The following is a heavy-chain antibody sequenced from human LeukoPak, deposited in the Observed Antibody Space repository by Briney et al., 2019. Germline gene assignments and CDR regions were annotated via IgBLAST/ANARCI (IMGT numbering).Heavy chain of an antibody. D-gene: IGHD2-15*01. CDR1: GYTFTSYG. J-gene: IGHJ4*02. CDR2: IGAYNGNT. V-gene: IGHV1-18*01. CDR3: ARDQYCSGGSCHNFDY. Sequence: GASVKVSCKASGYTFTSYGISWVRQAPGQGLEWMGWIGAYNGNTNYAQKLQGRVTMTTDTSTSTAYMELRSLRSDDTAVYYCARDQYCSGGSCHNFDYWGRGTLVTVSS.